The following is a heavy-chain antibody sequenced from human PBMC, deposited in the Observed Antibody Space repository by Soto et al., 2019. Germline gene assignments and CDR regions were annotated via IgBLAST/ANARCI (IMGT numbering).Heavy chain of an antibody. CDR3: AKCPQVNWNYDAFHI. J-gene: IGHJ3*02. D-gene: IGHD1-7*01. CDR1: GFTFSSYS. Sequence: EVKLLESGGGLVQPGGSLRLSCAASGFTFSSYSMSWVRQAPGKGLEWVSHITGIKGTTYYADSVKGRFTTSRDSSRNTLYLQMNSLRAEDTALYYCAKCPQVNWNYDAFHIWGQGTMVTVSS. V-gene: IGHV3-23*01. CDR2: ITGIKGTT.